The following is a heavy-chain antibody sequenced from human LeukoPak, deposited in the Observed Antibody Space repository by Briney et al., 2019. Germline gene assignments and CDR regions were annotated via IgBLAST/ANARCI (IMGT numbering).Heavy chain of an antibody. CDR3: VRDLIDS. J-gene: IGHJ4*02. V-gene: IGHV1-18*03. CDR2: ISAYNGNT. Sequence: ASVKVSCKPAGYTFTNYVISRVRQSPRQRREGMGWISAYNGNTNYTRNLHVRVTITTDTSTSTAYLELRRLRSDDVAVYYCVRDLIDSWGQGTLVTVSS. D-gene: IGHD2-15*01. CDR1: GYTFTNYV.